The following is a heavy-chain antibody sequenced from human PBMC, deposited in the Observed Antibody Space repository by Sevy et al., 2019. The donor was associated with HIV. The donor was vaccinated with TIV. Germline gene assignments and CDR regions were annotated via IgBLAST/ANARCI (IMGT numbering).Heavy chain of an antibody. Sequence: GGSLRLSCAASGFTFSTYWMHWVRQAPGKGLEWVANIKQDESGKYYVASVKGRFTISRDNAKNSLYLQMNSLRPGDTAVYYCERGNSGSFDYWGQGTLVTVSS. CDR1: GFTFSTYW. V-gene: IGHV3-7*04. CDR2: IKQDESGK. J-gene: IGHJ4*02. D-gene: IGHD3-22*01. CDR3: ERGNSGSFDY.